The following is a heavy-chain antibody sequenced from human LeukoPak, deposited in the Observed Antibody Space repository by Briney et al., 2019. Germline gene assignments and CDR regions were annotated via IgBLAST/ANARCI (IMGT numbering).Heavy chain of an antibody. Sequence: GGSLRLSCAASGFAVNGDNMSWVRQAPGKRLEWVSVIYSDYDDGHTNYADSVRGRFTISRDNSKNMVYLQMNSLRVEDTAVYYCSKRSGGYYDHWGQGTLVTVSS. CDR2: IYSDYDDGHT. CDR3: SKRSGGYYDH. J-gene: IGHJ4*02. D-gene: IGHD3-3*01. V-gene: IGHV3-66*02. CDR1: GFAVNGDN.